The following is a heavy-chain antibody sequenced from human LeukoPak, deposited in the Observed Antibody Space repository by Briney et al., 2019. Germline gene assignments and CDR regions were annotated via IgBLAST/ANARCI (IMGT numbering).Heavy chain of an antibody. J-gene: IGHJ4*02. CDR2: IYDSGTI. Sequence: SETLSLTCTVSLASISSGGYYRSWIRQLPGKGLEWIGYIYDSGTIYSNPSLKSRLTLSVDTSKNQLSLRLTSVTAADTAVYYCASSYSNGWYDYWGQGTLVTVSS. D-gene: IGHD4-11*01. CDR1: LASISSGGYY. CDR3: ASSYSNGWYDY. V-gene: IGHV4-31*03.